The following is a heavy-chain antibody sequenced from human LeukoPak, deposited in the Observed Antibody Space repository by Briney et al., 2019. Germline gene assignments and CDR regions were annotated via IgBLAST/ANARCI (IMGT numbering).Heavy chain of an antibody. CDR1: GYTFTSYG. CDR2: ISAYNGNT. D-gene: IGHD3-3*01. V-gene: IGHV1-18*01. CDR3: ARARITIFGVAQQIDY. Sequence: GASVKVSCKASGYTFTSYGISWVRQAPGQGLEWMGWISAYNGNTNYAQKLQGRVTMTTDTSTSTAYMELRSLRSDDTAVYYCARARITIFGVAQQIDYWGQGTLVTVSS. J-gene: IGHJ4*02.